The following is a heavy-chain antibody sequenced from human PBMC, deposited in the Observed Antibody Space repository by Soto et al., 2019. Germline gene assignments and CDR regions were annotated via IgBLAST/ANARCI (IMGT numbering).Heavy chain of an antibody. Sequence: SETLSLTCTVSGASIRSFYWSWIRQPPGKGLEWIGCIYYSGSTNYNPSLKSRVTISVDTSKNQFSLKVNSVTTADTAVHYCAREPGSGSLIAFDIWGQGTMVTVSS. CDR2: IYYSGST. CDR3: AREPGSGSLIAFDI. J-gene: IGHJ3*02. D-gene: IGHD6-13*01. V-gene: IGHV4-59*01. CDR1: GASIRSFY.